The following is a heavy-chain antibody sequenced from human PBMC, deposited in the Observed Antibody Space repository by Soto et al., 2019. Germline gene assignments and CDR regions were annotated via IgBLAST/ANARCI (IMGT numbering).Heavy chain of an antibody. D-gene: IGHD3-22*01. J-gene: IGHJ6*02. CDR3: ARYSFGSGYYPGYYYGMDV. Sequence: HPGGSLRLSCAASGFTFISCGMHWVRQAPGKGLECVAGIGYDGSNKYYADSVKGRFTISRDNSKNTLYLQMNRLRAEVTAVYYCARYSFGSGYYPGYYYGMDVWGQGTTVTVSS. V-gene: IGHV3-33*01. CDR1: GFTFISCG. CDR2: IGYDGSNK.